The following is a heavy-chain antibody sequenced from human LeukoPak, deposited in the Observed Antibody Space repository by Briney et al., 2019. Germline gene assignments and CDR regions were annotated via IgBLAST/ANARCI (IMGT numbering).Heavy chain of an antibody. CDR3: AREGGDYGRGLGPAFDY. Sequence: PSETLSLTCTVSGGSISSSSYYWGWIRQPPGKGLEWIGSIYYSGSTYYNPSLKSRVTISVDTSKNQFSLKVTSVTAADTAVYFCAREGGDYGRGLGPAFDYWGLGALVTVSS. CDR1: GGSISSSSYY. CDR2: IYYSGST. D-gene: IGHD4-17*01. V-gene: IGHV4-39*07. J-gene: IGHJ4*02.